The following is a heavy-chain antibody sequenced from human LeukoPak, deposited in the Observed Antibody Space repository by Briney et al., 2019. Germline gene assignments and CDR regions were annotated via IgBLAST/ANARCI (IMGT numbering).Heavy chain of an antibody. D-gene: IGHD2-15*01. Sequence: GGSLRLSCAASGFTFSNYSMNWVRQAPGKGLEWVSYISSSSRTMYYADSVKGRFTISRDNAKNSLFLQMNSLRAEDTAVYYCARDRYCSGGSCYGGDYWGQGTLVTVSS. CDR2: ISSSSRTM. J-gene: IGHJ4*02. CDR3: ARDRYCSGGSCYGGDY. V-gene: IGHV3-48*01. CDR1: GFTFSNYS.